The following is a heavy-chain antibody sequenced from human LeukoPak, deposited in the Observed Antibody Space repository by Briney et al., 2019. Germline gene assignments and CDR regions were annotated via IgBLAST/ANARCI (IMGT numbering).Heavy chain of an antibody. V-gene: IGHV4-30-4*02. CDR1: GGSISSGDYY. J-gene: IGHJ4*02. CDR3: ARALDMMTTDLSYYFDY. D-gene: IGHD4-17*01. Sequence: KPSETLSLTCTVSGGSISSGDYYWSWIRQPPGKGLEWIGYIYYSRSTYYNPSLKSRVTISVDTSKNQFSLKLSSVTAADTAVYYCARALDMMTTDLSYYFDYWGQGTLVTVSS. CDR2: IYYSRST.